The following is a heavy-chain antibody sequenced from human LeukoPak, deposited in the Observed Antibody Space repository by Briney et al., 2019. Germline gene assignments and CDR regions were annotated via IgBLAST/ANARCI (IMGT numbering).Heavy chain of an antibody. Sequence: PSETLSLTCTVSGGSISSYYWSWIRQPPGKGLVWIGEINHSGSTNYNPSLKSRVTISVDTSKNQFSLKLSSVTAADTAVYYCARTTKYQFKWAGFDPWGQGTLVTVSS. CDR3: ARTTKYQFKWAGFDP. V-gene: IGHV4-34*01. J-gene: IGHJ5*02. D-gene: IGHD2-2*01. CDR1: GGSISSYY. CDR2: INHSGST.